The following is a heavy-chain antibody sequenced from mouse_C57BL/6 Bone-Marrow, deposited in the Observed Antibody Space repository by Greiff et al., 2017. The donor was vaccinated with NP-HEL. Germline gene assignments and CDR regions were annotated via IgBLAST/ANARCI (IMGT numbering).Heavy chain of an antibody. CDR2: IDPNSGGT. J-gene: IGHJ1*03. CDR1: GYTFTSYW. Sequence: VKLQQPGADLVKPGASVKLSCKASGYTFTSYWMHWVKQRPGRGLEWIGRIDPNSGGTKFNEKFKTKATLTVDKPSSTAYMQLSSLTSEDSAVYYCARYYYGSRVWYFDVWGTGTTVTVSS. CDR3: ARYYYGSRVWYFDV. V-gene: IGHV1-72*01. D-gene: IGHD1-1*01.